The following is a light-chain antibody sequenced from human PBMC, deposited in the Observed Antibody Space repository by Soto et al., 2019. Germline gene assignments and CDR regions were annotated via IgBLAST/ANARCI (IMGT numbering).Light chain of an antibody. J-gene: IGLJ3*02. CDR1: SSDIGTYNL. Sequence: QSAVTQPASVSGSPGQSITISCTGTSSDIGTYNLVSWYQHHPGNAPKLMIYEATKRPSGVSSRFSGSKSGNTASLTISGLQTEDEADYYCCSYAGGSTLVFGGGTKVTVL. V-gene: IGLV2-23*01. CDR3: CSYAGGSTLV. CDR2: EAT.